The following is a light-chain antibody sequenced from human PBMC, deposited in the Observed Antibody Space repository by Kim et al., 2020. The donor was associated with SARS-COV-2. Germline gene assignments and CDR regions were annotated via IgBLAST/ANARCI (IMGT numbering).Light chain of an antibody. Sequence: SASVGDRVTITCRASQSISSYLNWYQQKPGKAPKLVIYAASSLQSGVQSRFSDSGSGTDFTITISSMQHEDIASYYCQQSYSTPYTFGQGTKMEI. CDR2: AAS. V-gene: IGKV1-39*01. CDR1: QSISSY. CDR3: QQSYSTPYT. J-gene: IGKJ2*01.